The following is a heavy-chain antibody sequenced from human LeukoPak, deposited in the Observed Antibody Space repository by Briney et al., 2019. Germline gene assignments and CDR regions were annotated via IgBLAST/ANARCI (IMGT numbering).Heavy chain of an antibody. CDR2: ISFDGRNI. D-gene: IGHD3-10*01. Sequence: PGRSLRLSCAASGFTFSSYGMHWVRQAPGKGLEWVAVISFDGRNIYYADSVKGRFTISRDNSKNTLYLQMNSLRAEDTAVYYCAKDRGSGRVRGAIINYWGQGTLVTVSS. V-gene: IGHV3-30*18. CDR3: AKDRGSGRVRGAIINY. J-gene: IGHJ4*02. CDR1: GFTFSSYG.